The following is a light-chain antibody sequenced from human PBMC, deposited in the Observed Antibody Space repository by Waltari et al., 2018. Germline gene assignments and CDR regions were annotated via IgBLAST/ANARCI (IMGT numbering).Light chain of an antibody. CDR2: GAV. CDR3: QHYNNWPYT. Sequence: EIVMTQSPGTLSVSPGERATLPCRASQSVRSNFAWYQQKPGQAPTLIIYGAVTRGTDVPARFSASGSGTEFTLTISSVQSEDFAVYYCQHYNNWPYTFGQGTKLEI. V-gene: IGKV3-15*01. CDR1: QSVRSN. J-gene: IGKJ2*01.